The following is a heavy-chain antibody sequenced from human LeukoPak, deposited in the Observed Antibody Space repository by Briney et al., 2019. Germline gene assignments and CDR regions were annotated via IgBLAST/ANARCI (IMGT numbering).Heavy chain of an antibody. CDR1: GFTFSDYY. CDR3: ARGEGYCSGGSCYSNY. CDR2: ISSSSSYT. Sequence: GGSLRLSCAASGFTFSDYYMSWIRQATGKGLEWVSYISSSSSYTNSADSVKGRFTISRDNAKNSLYLQMNSLRAEDTAVYYCARGEGYCSGGSCYSNYWGQGTLVTVSS. J-gene: IGHJ4*02. V-gene: IGHV3-11*06. D-gene: IGHD2-15*01.